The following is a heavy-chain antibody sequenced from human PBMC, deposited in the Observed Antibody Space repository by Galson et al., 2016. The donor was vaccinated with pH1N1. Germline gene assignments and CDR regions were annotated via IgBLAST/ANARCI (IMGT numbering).Heavy chain of an antibody. V-gene: IGHV3-30*18. CDR2: IPSDGSNK. Sequence: SLRLSCAASGFTFSDYAIHWVRQAPGKGLEWVALIPSDGSNKDYADSVKGRFIVSRDYSKTALQMNSLKAEDTAVYYCAKESLPRATLGDFDSWGQGSLVIVSS. CDR3: AKESLPRATLGDFDS. D-gene: IGHD3-16*01. J-gene: IGHJ4*02. CDR1: GFTFSDYA.